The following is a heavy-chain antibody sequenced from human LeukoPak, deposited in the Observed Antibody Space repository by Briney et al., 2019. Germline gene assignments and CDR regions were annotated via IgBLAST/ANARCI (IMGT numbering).Heavy chain of an antibody. Sequence: PGGSLRLSCAASGVTFSNYAMSWVRQAPGKGLEWVSTISDRGDSTYYADSVKGRFTISRDNSKNTLYVQMISLRAEDTAVYYCARELEGTVDYWGQGTLVTVSS. V-gene: IGHV3-23*01. J-gene: IGHJ4*02. CDR2: ISDRGDST. CDR3: ARELEGTVDY. D-gene: IGHD2-8*02. CDR1: GVTFSNYA.